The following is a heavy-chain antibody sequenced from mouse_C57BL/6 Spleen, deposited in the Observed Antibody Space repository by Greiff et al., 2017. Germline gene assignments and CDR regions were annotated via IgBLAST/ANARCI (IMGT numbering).Heavy chain of an antibody. Sequence: EVKLVESGAELVRPGASVKLSCTASGFNIKDDYMHWVKQRPEQGLEWIGWIDPENGDTEYASKFQGKATITADTSSNTAYLQLSSLTSEDTAVXYCTTSGTTWYFDVWGTGTTVTVSS. CDR2: IDPENGDT. D-gene: IGHD4-1*01. CDR3: TTSGTTWYFDV. J-gene: IGHJ1*03. V-gene: IGHV14-4*01. CDR1: GFNIKDDY.